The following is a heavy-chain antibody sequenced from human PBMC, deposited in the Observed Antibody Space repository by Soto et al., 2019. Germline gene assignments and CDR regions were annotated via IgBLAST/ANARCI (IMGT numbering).Heavy chain of an antibody. CDR3: ARGPYLDWFYYYYGMDV. CDR1: GFTFSSYG. Sequence: GGSLRLSCAASGFTFSSYGMHWVRQAPGKGLEWVAVIWYDGSNKYYADSVKGRFTISRDNSKNTLYLQMNSLRAEDTAVYYCARGPYLDWFYYYYGMDVWGQGTTVTVSS. CDR2: IWYDGSNK. D-gene: IGHD3-9*01. V-gene: IGHV3-33*01. J-gene: IGHJ6*02.